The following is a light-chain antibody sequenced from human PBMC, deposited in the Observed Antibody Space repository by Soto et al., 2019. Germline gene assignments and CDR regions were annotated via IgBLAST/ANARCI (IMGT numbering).Light chain of an antibody. Sequence: DIQMTQSPSTLSASVGDRVTITCRASQSIGTWLAWYQQKPGKAPKVLLYMASGLGSGVPSRFSGSGSGTEFTLTISSLQPDDVATYYCQQYKSYSLTFGGGTEVEIK. CDR3: QQYKSYSLT. J-gene: IGKJ4*01. CDR1: QSIGTW. V-gene: IGKV1-5*03. CDR2: MAS.